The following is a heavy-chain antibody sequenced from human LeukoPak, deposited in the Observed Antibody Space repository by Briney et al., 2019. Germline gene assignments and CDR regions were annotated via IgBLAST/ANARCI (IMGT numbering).Heavy chain of an antibody. CDR1: VFTFSSYW. D-gene: IGHD2-21*02. CDR3: ARGRGLNFVVVPAIFDY. J-gene: IGHJ4*02. Sequence: GGSLRLSCAASVFTFSSYWMSWARQAPGKGLEWGANIKQDGSEKYYVDSVKGRFTISRDNAKNSLYLQMNSLRAEDTAFYYCARGRGLNFVVVPAIFDYWGQGTLVTVSS. CDR2: IKQDGSEK. V-gene: IGHV3-7*03.